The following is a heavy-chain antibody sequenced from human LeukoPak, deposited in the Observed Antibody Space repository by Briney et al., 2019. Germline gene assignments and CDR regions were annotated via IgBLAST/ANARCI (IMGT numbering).Heavy chain of an antibody. CDR3: AKALDYYDTSGYYSDY. CDR2: VSGGGDDI. J-gene: IGHJ4*02. CDR1: GFIFNNYA. Sequence: GGSLRLSCAASGFIFNNYAMSWVRQAPGKGLEWVSPVSGGGDDIYHADSVKGRFTISRDNSKNTLYLQMSSLRAEDTAVYFCAKALDYYDTSGYYSDYWGQGTLVTVSS. V-gene: IGHV3-23*01. D-gene: IGHD3-22*01.